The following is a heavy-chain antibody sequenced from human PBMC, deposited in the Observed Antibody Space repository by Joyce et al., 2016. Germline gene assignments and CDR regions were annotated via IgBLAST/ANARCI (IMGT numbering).Heavy chain of an antibody. CDR2: ISYDGSNK. CDR3: ARDRRGTAMVSHY. CDR1: GFTFSNYA. J-gene: IGHJ4*02. Sequence: QVQLVESGGGVVQPGRSLRLSCAASGFTFSNYAMHWVRQAPGKGLEWGAVISYDGSNKYYADSVNGRFTISRDNSKNTLYLQMNSLRVEDTAVYYCARDRRGTAMVSHYWGQGTLVTVSS. V-gene: IGHV3-30-3*01. D-gene: IGHD5-18*01.